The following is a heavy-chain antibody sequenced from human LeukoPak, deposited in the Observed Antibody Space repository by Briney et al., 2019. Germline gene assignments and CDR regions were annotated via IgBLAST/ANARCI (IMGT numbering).Heavy chain of an antibody. J-gene: IGHJ4*02. CDR1: GFTFSSYG. CDR3: ARGTQEGLGDYFDY. Sequence: GGSMRLSSAAYGFTFSSYGMHCVRQAPGKGLEWVAVIWYDGSNKYYADSVKGRFTISRDNSKNTLYLQMNSLRAEDTAVYYCARGTQEGLGDYFDYWGQGTLVTVSS. CDR2: IWYDGSNK. D-gene: IGHD3/OR15-3a*01. V-gene: IGHV3-33*01.